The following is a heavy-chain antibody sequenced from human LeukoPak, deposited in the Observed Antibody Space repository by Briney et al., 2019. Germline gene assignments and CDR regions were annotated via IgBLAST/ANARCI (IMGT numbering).Heavy chain of an antibody. CDR3: ARGPNYSGYGNFDY. D-gene: IGHD5-12*01. CDR1: GFSFNNAW. Sequence: GSLRLSCAASGFSFNNAWMSWIRQPPGKGLEWIGYIYYTGSTTYNPSLESRITISVDTSKNQFSLELTSVTAADTAVYYCARGPNYSGYGNFDYWGQGTLVTVSS. CDR2: IYYTGST. J-gene: IGHJ4*02. V-gene: IGHV4-59*01.